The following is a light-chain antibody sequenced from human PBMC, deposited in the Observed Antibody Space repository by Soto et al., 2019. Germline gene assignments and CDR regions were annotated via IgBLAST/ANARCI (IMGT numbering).Light chain of an antibody. CDR3: CSSSGSCPVV. Sequence: QSVLTQPRSVSGSPGQSVTISCTGTSSDVGGYNYVSWYQQHPGKAPKLMIYDVSKRPSGVPDRFSGSKSGNTASLTISARQAEDEAAYYCCSSSGSCPVVFGGGTKLTVL. CDR2: DVS. J-gene: IGLJ2*01. V-gene: IGLV2-11*01. CDR1: SSDVGGYNY.